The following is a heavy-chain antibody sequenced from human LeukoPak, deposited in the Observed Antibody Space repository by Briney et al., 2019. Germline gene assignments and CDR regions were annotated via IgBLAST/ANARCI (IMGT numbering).Heavy chain of an antibody. CDR2: ISAYNGNT. CDR3: ARSRAPVVLGACDI. CDR1: GYTFTSYG. V-gene: IGHV1-18*01. Sequence: ASVKVSCKASGYTFTSYGISWVRQAPGQGLEWMGWISAYNGNTNYAQKLQGRVTMTTDTSTSTAYMELRSLRSDDTAVYYCARSRAPVVLGACDIWGQGTMVTVSS. J-gene: IGHJ3*02.